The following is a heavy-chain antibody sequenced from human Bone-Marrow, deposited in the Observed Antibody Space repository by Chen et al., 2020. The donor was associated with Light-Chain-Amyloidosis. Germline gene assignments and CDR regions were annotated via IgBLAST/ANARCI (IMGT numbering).Heavy chain of an antibody. D-gene: IGHD3-10*02. J-gene: IGHJ2*01. CDR3: AKDGLTPDTMSGYFDL. V-gene: IGHV4-39*07. Sequence: QLQLQESGPGLVRPSETLSLTCTVAGGSISSSTFYWGWIRQAPGKGLEWIGSIWHTGNTHYRSSLKSLFTISVDTSKNEFSLTMTSVTASNTAIYYYAKDGLTPDTMSGYFDLWSRGTLVTVSS. CDR2: IWHTGNT. CDR1: GGSISSSTFY.